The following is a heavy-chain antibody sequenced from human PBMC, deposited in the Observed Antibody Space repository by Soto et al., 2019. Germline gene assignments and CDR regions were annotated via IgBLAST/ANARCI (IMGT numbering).Heavy chain of an antibody. J-gene: IGHJ1*01. Sequence: GGSLRLSCAASGFTVSSNYMSWVRQAPGKGLEWVSVIYSGGSTYYADSVKGRFTISRDNSKNTLYLQMNSLRAEDTAVYYCARDSSSGSEYFQHWGQGTLVTVSS. CDR1: GFTVSSNY. V-gene: IGHV3-66*01. CDR3: ARDSSSGSEYFQH. CDR2: IYSGGST. D-gene: IGHD6-19*01.